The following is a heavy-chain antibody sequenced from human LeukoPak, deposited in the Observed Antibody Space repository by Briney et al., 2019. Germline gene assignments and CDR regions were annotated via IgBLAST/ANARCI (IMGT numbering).Heavy chain of an antibody. CDR2: INHSGST. CDR1: GGSFSGYY. D-gene: IGHD3-3*01. CDR3: ARHGGWTYYDFWSGPNWFDP. V-gene: IGHV4-34*01. Sequence: PSETLSLTCAVYGGSFSGYYWSWIRQPPGKGLEWIGEINHSGSTNYNPSLKSRVTISVDTSKNQFSLKLSSVTAADTAVYYCARHGGWTYYDFWSGPNWFDPWGQGTLVTVSS. J-gene: IGHJ5*02.